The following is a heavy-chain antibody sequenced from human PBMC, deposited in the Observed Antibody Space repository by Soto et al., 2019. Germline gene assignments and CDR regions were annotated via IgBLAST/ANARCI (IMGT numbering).Heavy chain of an antibody. V-gene: IGHV3-49*03. D-gene: IGHD3-10*01. Sequence: GGSLRLSCTASGFTFCEYAVSWFRQAPGKGLEWVGFIRSKLYGGTTEYAASVKGRFTISRDDSKSIVYLQMNSLKSEDTAVYYCARDPYGSGSYFGDYWGQGTLVTVS. J-gene: IGHJ4*02. CDR2: IRSKLYGGTT. CDR3: ARDPYGSGSYFGDY. CDR1: GFTFCEYA.